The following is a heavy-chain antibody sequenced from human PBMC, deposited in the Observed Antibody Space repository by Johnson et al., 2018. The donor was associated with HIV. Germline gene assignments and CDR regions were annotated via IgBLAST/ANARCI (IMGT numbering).Heavy chain of an antibody. CDR3: AKYRQQLVRIAFDI. D-gene: IGHD6-13*01. CDR1: GFTFSSYG. J-gene: IGHJ3*02. CDR2: ISHDGSNK. Sequence: QVQLVESGGGVVQPGRSLRLSCAASGFTFSSYGMHWVRQAPGKGLECMAVISHDGSNKYYSDSVKGRFTISRDNSKNTMYLQMNSLRAEDTAVYYCAKYRQQLVRIAFDIWGQGTMVTVSS. V-gene: IGHV3-30*18.